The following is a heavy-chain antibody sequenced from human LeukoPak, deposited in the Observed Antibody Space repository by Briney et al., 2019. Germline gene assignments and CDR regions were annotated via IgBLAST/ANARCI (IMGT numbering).Heavy chain of an antibody. CDR1: GGSFRGYY. Sequence: PSETLSLTCAVYGGSFRGYYWSWIRQSPGKGLEWIGEINHSGSTNYNPSLKSRVTISLDTPMKKFSLKLNSVTAADTAVYYCASTERCSTTCPLDYWGQGTLVTVSS. V-gene: IGHV4-34*01. CDR2: INHSGST. CDR3: ASTERCSTTCPLDY. D-gene: IGHD2-2*01. J-gene: IGHJ4*02.